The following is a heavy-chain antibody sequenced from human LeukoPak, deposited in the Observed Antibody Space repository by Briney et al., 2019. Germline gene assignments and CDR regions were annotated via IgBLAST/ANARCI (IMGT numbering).Heavy chain of an antibody. CDR3: AKDRGDGYNGLDY. V-gene: IGHV3-30*18. J-gene: IGHJ4*02. Sequence: GGSLRLSCAASGFTFSRYGMHWVRQAPGKGLEWVAVISYDGSNKYYADSVKGRFTISRDNSKNTLYLQMNSLRAEDTAVYYCAKDRGDGYNGLDYWGQGTLVTVSS. CDR2: ISYDGSNK. D-gene: IGHD5-24*01. CDR1: GFTFSRYG.